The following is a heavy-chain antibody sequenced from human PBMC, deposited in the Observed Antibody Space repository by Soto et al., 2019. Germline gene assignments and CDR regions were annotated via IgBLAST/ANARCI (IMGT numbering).Heavy chain of an antibody. CDR3: ARVPAAYTWNDPFDN. CDR2: IGWDGVHI. J-gene: IGHJ4*02. V-gene: IGHV3-9*01. CDR1: GFRFDDYA. Sequence: EVHLVASGGGLVQPGRSLSLSRAASGFRFDDYAIHWVRQAPGKGLDWVAAIGWDGVHIAYADTVKGRFTISRDNARNSMYLQMDRLRVEDTAFYFCARVPAAYTWNDPFDNWGQGTLVTVSS. D-gene: IGHD1-20*01.